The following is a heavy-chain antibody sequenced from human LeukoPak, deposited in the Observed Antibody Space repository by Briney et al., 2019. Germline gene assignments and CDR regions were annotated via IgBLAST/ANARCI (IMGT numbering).Heavy chain of an antibody. Sequence: GGSLRLSCAASGFTFSSYGMHWVRQAPGKGLEWVAVIWYDGSNKYYADSVKGRFTISRDNSKNTLYLQMNSLRAEDTAVYYCAGGRRGSGWYEVLRFDYWGQGTLVTVSS. CDR1: GFTFSSYG. D-gene: IGHD6-19*01. CDR3: AGGRRGSGWYEVLRFDY. CDR2: IWYDGSNK. V-gene: IGHV3-33*01. J-gene: IGHJ4*02.